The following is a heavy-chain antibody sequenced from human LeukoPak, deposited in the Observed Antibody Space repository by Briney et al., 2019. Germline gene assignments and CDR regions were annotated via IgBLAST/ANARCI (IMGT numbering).Heavy chain of an antibody. CDR1: GASISSGDYY. Sequence: TSQTLSLTCTVSGASISSGDYYWNWIRQSPGKGLEWIGYIYHSGSPYYNPSLKSRLLISEDTSKNQISLKLTSVTAADTAVYYCARDLGTTAARHNWYFDLWGRGTLVTVSS. V-gene: IGHV4-30-4*01. CDR3: ARDLGTTAARHNWYFDL. D-gene: IGHD6-6*01. J-gene: IGHJ2*01. CDR2: IYHSGSP.